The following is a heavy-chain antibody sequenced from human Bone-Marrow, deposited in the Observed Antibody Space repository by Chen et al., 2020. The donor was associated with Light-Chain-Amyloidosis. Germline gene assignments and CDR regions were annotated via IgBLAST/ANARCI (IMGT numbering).Heavy chain of an antibody. D-gene: IGHD3-10*01. J-gene: IGHJ4*02. V-gene: IGHV4-59*01. CDR2: VYYSGST. CDR1: GASISNYY. Sequence: QLQLQESGPGLGEPSETLSLTCTVSGASISNYYWSWIRQPPGKGLEWIGYVYYSGSTNYNPSLKSRVTISVDTSKNQLSLKLNSVTAADTAVYYCARDRRFGNFDYWGQGTLVTVSS. CDR3: ARDRRFGNFDY.